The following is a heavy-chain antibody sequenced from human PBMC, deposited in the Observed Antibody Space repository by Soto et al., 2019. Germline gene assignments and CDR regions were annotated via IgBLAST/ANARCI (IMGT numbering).Heavy chain of an antibody. V-gene: IGHV3-23*01. CDR3: AKRSSSSTFDY. Sequence: GVLKISCAASGFTFSSYAMSWVRQAPGKGLEWVSVISGSDDSTYYADSVKGRFTISRDNSKNTLYLQMNSLRAEDTAVYYCAKRSSSSTFDYWGHGTLVTVSS. CDR2: ISGSDDST. D-gene: IGHD6-6*01. CDR1: GFTFSSYA. J-gene: IGHJ4*01.